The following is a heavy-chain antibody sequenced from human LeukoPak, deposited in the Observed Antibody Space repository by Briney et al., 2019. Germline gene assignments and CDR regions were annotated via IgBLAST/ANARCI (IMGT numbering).Heavy chain of an antibody. J-gene: IGHJ5*02. CDR1: GGSISSSNW. CDR3: ARVGDSGGWYSASGWFDP. CDR2: IYHSGST. V-gene: IGHV4-4*02. Sequence: SGTLSLTCAVSGGSISSSNWWSWVRQPPGKGLEWIGEIYHSGSTNYNPSLKSRVTISVDKSKNQFSLKLSSVTAADTAVYYCARVGDSGGWYSASGWFDPWGQGTLVTVSS. D-gene: IGHD6-19*01.